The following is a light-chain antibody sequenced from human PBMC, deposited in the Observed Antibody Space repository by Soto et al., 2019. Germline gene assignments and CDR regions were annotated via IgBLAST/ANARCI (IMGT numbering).Light chain of an antibody. CDR3: CSYVGSSSPAI. V-gene: IGLV2-23*01. CDR1: SSDVASYDL. J-gene: IGLJ2*01. CDR2: EGT. Sequence: QSALTQPASVSGSPGQSITISCTGSSSDVASYDLVSWYQQHPGKTPKLMIYEGTKRPSGVSDRFSGSNSGNMASLTISGLQAEDEADYYCCSYVGSSSPAIFGGGTKVTVL.